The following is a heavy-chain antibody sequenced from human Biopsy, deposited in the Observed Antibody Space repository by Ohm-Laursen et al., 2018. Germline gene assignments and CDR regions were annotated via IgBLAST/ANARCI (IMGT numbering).Heavy chain of an antibody. CDR1: RDSISNYY. Sequence: SDTLSLTCTVSRDSISNYYWTWIRQSPGKGLEWIGYIYYTGSTNYNPSVKSRVTISVDTSKNQFSLKLNSVTAADTAVYFCARDSRGGHLNTTLITGKDLDSWGQGIQVTVSS. V-gene: IGHV4-59*01. D-gene: IGHD3-16*01. CDR3: ARDSRGGHLNTTLITGKDLDS. CDR2: IYYTGST. J-gene: IGHJ4*02.